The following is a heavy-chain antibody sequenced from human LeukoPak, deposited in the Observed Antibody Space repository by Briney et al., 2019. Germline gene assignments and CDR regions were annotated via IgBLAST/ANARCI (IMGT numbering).Heavy chain of an antibody. CDR3: AKSSVGATVFDD. D-gene: IGHD1-26*01. Sequence: GGSLRLSCAASGFIFSTYTMNWVRQPPGKGLEWVSGVSGRGGRTFYADSVKGRFTISRDNSKNTVYLQMNSLRVEDTAVYYCAKSSVGATVFDDWGQGTLVTVSS. CDR1: GFIFSTYT. V-gene: IGHV3-23*01. J-gene: IGHJ4*02. CDR2: VSGRGGRT.